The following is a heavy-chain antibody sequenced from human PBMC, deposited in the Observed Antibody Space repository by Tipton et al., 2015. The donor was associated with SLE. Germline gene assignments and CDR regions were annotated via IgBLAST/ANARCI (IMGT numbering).Heavy chain of an antibody. Sequence: QSGPEVKKPGASVKVSCKASGYTFRTYGITWVRQAPGQGLEWMGWISTYKGDTNYAQKFQGRVTMTADTSTNTAYMELRTLRSDDTAVYYCVRELDTFDIWGQGTMVTVSS. V-gene: IGHV1-18*01. CDR1: GYTFRTYG. CDR2: ISTYKGDT. CDR3: VRELDTFDI. J-gene: IGHJ3*02.